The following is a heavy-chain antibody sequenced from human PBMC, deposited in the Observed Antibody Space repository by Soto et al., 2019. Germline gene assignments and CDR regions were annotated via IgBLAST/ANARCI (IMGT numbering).Heavy chain of an antibody. D-gene: IGHD3-3*01. CDR1: GFTFSSYW. V-gene: IGHV3-74*01. CDR3: ANTMDYDFWCGYYAFDI. Sequence: GGSLRLSCAASGFTFSSYWMHWVRQAPGKGLVWVSRINSDGSSTSYADSVKGRFTISRDNAKNTLYLQMNSLRAEDTAVYYCANTMDYDFWCGYYAFDIWGQGTMVTVSS. CDR2: INSDGSST. J-gene: IGHJ3*02.